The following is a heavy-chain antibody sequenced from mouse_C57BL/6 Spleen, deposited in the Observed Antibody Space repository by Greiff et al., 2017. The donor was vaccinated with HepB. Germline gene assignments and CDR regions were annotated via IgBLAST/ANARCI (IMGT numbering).Heavy chain of an antibody. CDR3: NYYGSSFDY. J-gene: IGHJ2*01. Sequence: QVQLQQPGAELVKPGASVKLSCKASGYTFTSYWMHWVKQRPGQGLEWIGMIHPNSGSTNYDEKFKSKATLTVDKSSSTAYMQLSSLTSEDSAVYYCNYYGSSFDYWGQGTTLTVSS. V-gene: IGHV1-64*01. D-gene: IGHD1-1*01. CDR2: IHPNSGST. CDR1: GYTFTSYW.